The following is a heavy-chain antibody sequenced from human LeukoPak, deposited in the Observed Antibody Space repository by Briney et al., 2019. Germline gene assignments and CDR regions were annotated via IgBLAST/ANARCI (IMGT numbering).Heavy chain of an antibody. Sequence: ASVKVSCKASGYTFSDSNMHWVRQAPGQGLEWMGRINRNSGGTIYAQKFQGRVTMTRDTSISTAYMELNSLTSDDTAVYYCATSATVGFGSYWGEGTTVIVSS. V-gene: IGHV1-2*06. J-gene: IGHJ4*02. CDR2: INRNSGGT. CDR3: ATSATVGFGSY. D-gene: IGHD5-18*01. CDR1: GYTFSDSN.